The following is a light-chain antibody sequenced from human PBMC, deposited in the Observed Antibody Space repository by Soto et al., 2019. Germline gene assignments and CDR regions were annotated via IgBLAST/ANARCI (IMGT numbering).Light chain of an antibody. CDR1: LFIANH. V-gene: IGKV3-15*01. Sequence: EIVVTQSPATLSVSTGERVTFSCRASLFIANHLAWYQHKPGQSPRLLIHAASTGAPGVPARFSGSWSGAEFTLTINSLQSEDSAIYYCQQYYRWPVTFGGGTKV. CDR2: AAS. J-gene: IGKJ4*01. CDR3: QQYYRWPVT.